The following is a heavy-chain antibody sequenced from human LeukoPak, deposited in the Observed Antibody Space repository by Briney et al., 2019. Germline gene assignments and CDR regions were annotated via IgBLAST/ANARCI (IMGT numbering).Heavy chain of an antibody. CDR2: INHSGST. D-gene: IGHD3-10*01. J-gene: IGHJ5*02. Sequence: SETLSLTCAVYGGSFSGYYWSWIRQPPGKGLEWIGEINHSGSTNYNPSLKSRVTISVDTSKNQFSLKLSSATAADTAVYYCARGRASRITMVRGVMSYNWFDPWGQGTLVTVSS. CDR1: GGSFSGYY. CDR3: ARGRASRITMVRGVMSYNWFDP. V-gene: IGHV4-34*01.